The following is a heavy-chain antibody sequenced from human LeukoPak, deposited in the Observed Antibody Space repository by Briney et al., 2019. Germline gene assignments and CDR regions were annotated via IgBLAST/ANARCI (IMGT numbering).Heavy chain of an antibody. CDR1: GFTFSSYA. V-gene: IGHV3-23*01. Sequence: AGGSLRLSCAASGFTFSSYAMSWVRQAPGKGLEWVSATSGSGGSTYYADSVKGPFTISRDNSKNTLYLQMNSLRAEDTAVYYCAKVGGIVVVPAASLDAFDIWGQGTMVTVSS. J-gene: IGHJ3*02. CDR2: TSGSGGST. CDR3: AKVGGIVVVPAASLDAFDI. D-gene: IGHD2-2*01.